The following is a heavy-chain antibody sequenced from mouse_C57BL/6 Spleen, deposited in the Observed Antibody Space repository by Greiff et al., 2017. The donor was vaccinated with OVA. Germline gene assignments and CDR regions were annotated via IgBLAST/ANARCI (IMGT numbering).Heavy chain of an antibody. CDR3: ARGRIYLGYFDV. Sequence: VQLQQSDAELVKPGASVKISCKASGYTFTDHTIHWMKQRPEQGLEWIGYIYPRDGSTKYNEKFKGKATLTADKSSSTAYMQLNSLTSEDSAVYVCARGRIYLGYFDVWGTGTTVTVSS. D-gene: IGHD1-1*01. V-gene: IGHV1-78*01. J-gene: IGHJ1*03. CDR1: GYTFTDHT. CDR2: IYPRDGST.